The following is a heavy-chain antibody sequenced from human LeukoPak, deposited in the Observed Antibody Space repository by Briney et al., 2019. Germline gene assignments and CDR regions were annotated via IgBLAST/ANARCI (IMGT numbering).Heavy chain of an antibody. CDR1: GYSFTSYR. D-gene: IGHD5-24*01. CDR2: IYPGDSDT. Sequence: GESLKISCKGSGYSFTSYRIAWVRQMPGKGLEWMGIIYPGDSDTRYSPSFQGQVTISADKSIITAYLQWSSLEASDTAMYYCARQGDGYNWAFDYWGQGTLVTVSS. V-gene: IGHV5-51*01. CDR3: ARQGDGYNWAFDY. J-gene: IGHJ4*02.